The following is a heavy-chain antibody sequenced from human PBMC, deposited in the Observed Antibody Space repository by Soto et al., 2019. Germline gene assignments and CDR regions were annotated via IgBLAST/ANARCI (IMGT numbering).Heavy chain of an antibody. CDR3: ARGSTSVASLY. J-gene: IGHJ4*02. CDR2: INHSGST. V-gene: IGHV4-34*01. Sequence: SGTLSLTCAVYGGSFSGYYWSWIRQPPGKGLEWIGEINHSGSTNYNPSLKSRVTISVDTSKNQFSLKLSSVTAADTAVYYCARGSTSVASLYWGQGTLVTVSS. D-gene: IGHD2-15*01. CDR1: GGSFSGYY.